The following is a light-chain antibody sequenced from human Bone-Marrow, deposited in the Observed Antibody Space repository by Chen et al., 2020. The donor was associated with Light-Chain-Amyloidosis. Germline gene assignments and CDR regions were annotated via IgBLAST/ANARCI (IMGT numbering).Light chain of an antibody. CDR3: QVWDRSSDRPV. V-gene: IGLV3-21*03. CDR1: NIGSTN. CDR2: DDS. J-gene: IGLJ3*02. Sequence: SHGPTPPSPVSVGPGTNAPDARGGNNIGSTNVHWYQQTPGQAPLLVVYDDSDRPSGIPERLSGSNSGNTATLTISRVEAGDEADYYCQVWDRSSDRPVFGGGTKLTVL.